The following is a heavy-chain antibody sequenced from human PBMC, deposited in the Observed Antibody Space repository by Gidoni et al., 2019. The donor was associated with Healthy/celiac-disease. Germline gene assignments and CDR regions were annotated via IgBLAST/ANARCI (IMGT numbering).Heavy chain of an antibody. CDR3: ARGRRYYYDSSGYYCVPYDY. Sequence: QVQLQQWGAGLLKPSETLSLTCAVYGGSFSGYYWRWIRQPPGQGLEWIGEINHRGSTNYIPSLQSRVTISVDTSKNLFSLKLSSVTAADTAVYYCARGRRYYYDSSGYYCVPYDYSGQGTLVTVPS. CDR1: GGSFSGYY. V-gene: IGHV4-34*01. J-gene: IGHJ4*02. D-gene: IGHD3-22*01. CDR2: INHRGST.